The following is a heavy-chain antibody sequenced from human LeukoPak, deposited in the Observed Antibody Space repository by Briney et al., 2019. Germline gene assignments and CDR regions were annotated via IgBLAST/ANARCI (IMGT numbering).Heavy chain of an antibody. V-gene: IGHV3-30*04. CDR1: VFTLSSYA. Sequence: PGGSLRLSCAASVFTLSSYAIRWGRQAPGEGLGWVALISYDGSHKYYADSVKGRFTIYRDNSKNTLYLQMNSLRAEDTAVYYCARGVRGSSWVSFDYWGQGTLVTVSS. CDR2: ISYDGSHK. J-gene: IGHJ4*02. D-gene: IGHD6-13*01. CDR3: ARGVRGSSWVSFDY.